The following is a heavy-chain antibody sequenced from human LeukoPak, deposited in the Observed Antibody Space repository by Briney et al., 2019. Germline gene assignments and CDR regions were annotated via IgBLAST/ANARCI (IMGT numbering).Heavy chain of an antibody. CDR2: ISSSSSYI. D-gene: IGHD3-10*01. J-gene: IGHJ3*02. V-gene: IGHV3-21*01. CDR1: GFTFSSYS. Sequence: GGSLRLSCAASGFTFSSYSMNWVRQAPGKGLEWVSSISSSSSYIYYADSVKGRFTISRDNAKNSLYLQMNSLRAEDTAVYYCARDVTVRGNDAFDIWGQGTMVTVSS. CDR3: ARDVTVRGNDAFDI.